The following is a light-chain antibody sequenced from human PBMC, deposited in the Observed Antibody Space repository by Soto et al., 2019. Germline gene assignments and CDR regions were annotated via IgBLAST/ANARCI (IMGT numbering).Light chain of an antibody. CDR1: QGIGDD. J-gene: IGKJ3*01. Sequence: AIQMAQSPSSLSASVGDRVTMTCRASQGIGDDVVWYQQKPGKAPKLLIYGPTTLQPGVPSRFSSSGSETVFTLTINNLQPEDFATYYCQHEYNYPRTFGPGTKV. CDR3: QHEYNYPRT. V-gene: IGKV1-6*01. CDR2: GPT.